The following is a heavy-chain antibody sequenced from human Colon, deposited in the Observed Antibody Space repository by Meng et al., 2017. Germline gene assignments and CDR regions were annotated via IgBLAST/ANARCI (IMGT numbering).Heavy chain of an antibody. CDR3: GTTDINYCPIHY. D-gene: IGHD1/OR15-1a*01. J-gene: IGHJ4*02. Sequence: QMLLRESVPGLVKPSWTLSLTCAVSGVSISTTNWWTWFRQSPGKGLEWIGEIAHTGRTNYNRSLKSRVTASMDKSKNHFSLNVTSVTAADTAVYYCGTTDINYCPIHYWGQGTLVTVSS. V-gene: IGHV4-4*02. CDR2: IAHTGRT. CDR1: GVSISTTNW.